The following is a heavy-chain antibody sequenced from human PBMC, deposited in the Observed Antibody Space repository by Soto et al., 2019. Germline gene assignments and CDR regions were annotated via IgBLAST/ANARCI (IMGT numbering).Heavy chain of an antibody. CDR2: MNPNSGNT. CDR1: GYTFTSYD. V-gene: IGHV1-8*01. J-gene: IGHJ5*02. Sequence: QVQLVQSGAEVKKPGASVKVSCKTSGYTFTSYDIHWVRQATGQGPEWMGWMNPNSGNTVYAQKFQGRITMTRNTSMSRAYMELSSVRPEDTAVYYCARTRFGAVAGTWGQGTLVTVSS. CDR3: ARTRFGAVAGT. D-gene: IGHD6-19*01.